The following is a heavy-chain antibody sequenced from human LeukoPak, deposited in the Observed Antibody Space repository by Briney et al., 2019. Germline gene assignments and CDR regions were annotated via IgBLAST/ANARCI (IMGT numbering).Heavy chain of an antibody. CDR3: ARGRYSSSWYRRTFDP. V-gene: IGHV4-34*01. CDR1: GGSFSGYY. CDR2: INHSGST. Sequence: SSETLSLTCAVHGGSFSGYYWSWIRQPPGKGLEWVGEINHSGSTNYNPSLKSRVTISVDTSKNQFSLKLSSVTAADTAVYYCARGRYSSSWYRRTFDPWGQGTLVTVSS. D-gene: IGHD6-13*01. J-gene: IGHJ5*02.